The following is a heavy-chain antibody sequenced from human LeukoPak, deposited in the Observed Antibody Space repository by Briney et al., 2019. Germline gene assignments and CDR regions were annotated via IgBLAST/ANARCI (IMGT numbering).Heavy chain of an antibody. Sequence: ASVKVSCKASGYIFTDFNIHWVRQAPGQGLQWMGMINPRGGSTTYAQKIRGKVTMTRDTSTNTVYMELNSPKSEDTAVYSCARDYNGSYFDYWGQGTLVTVSS. CDR3: ARDYNGSYFDY. D-gene: IGHD1-1*01. J-gene: IGHJ4*02. CDR2: INPRGGST. V-gene: IGHV1-46*01. CDR1: GYIFTDFN.